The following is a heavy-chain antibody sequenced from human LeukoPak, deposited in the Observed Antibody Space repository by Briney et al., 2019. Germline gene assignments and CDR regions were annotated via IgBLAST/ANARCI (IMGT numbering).Heavy chain of an antibody. CDR1: GIIVGNNY. V-gene: IGHV3-66*01. Sequence: GGSLRLSCVGSGIIVGNNYMSWVRQAPGKGLEWVSSIHKDGSTFYADSVKGRFTISRDNSKNTLYLQMNSLRAEDTAVYYCARDGYSAYHSFSWGQGTLVTVSS. CDR3: ARDGYSAYHSFS. J-gene: IGHJ5*02. D-gene: IGHD5-12*01. CDR2: IHKDGST.